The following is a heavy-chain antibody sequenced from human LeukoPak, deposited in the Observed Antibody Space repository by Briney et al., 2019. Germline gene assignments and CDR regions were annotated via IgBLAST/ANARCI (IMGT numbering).Heavy chain of an antibody. V-gene: IGHV1-46*01. CDR3: PREGTPTPSGYFDY. D-gene: IGHD1-7*01. CDR1: GYTFTSYY. Sequence: ASVKVSCKASGYTFTSYYMHWVRQAPGQGLEWMGMINPSGGSTSYAQKFQGRVTMTRDTSTSTVYIELSSLTSDHTPVYYCPREGTPTPSGYFDYWGQGTLVTVSS. J-gene: IGHJ4*02. CDR2: INPSGGST.